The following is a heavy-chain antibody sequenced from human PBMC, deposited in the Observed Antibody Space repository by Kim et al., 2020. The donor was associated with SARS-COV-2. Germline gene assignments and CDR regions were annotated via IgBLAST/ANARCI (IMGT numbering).Heavy chain of an antibody. V-gene: IGHV3-23*01. CDR3: AKVLGRGYYGSGSQRY. CDR1: GFTFSSYA. Sequence: GGSLRLSCAASGFTFSSYAMSWVRQAPGKGLEWVSAISGSGGSTYYADSVKGRFTISRDNSKNTLYLQMNSLRAEDTAVYYCAKVLGRGYYGSGSQRYWGQGTLVTVSS. CDR2: ISGSGGST. D-gene: IGHD3-10*01. J-gene: IGHJ4*02.